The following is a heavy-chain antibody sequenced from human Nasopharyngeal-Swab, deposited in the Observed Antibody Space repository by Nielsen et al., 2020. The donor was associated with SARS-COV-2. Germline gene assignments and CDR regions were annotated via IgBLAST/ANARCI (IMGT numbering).Heavy chain of an antibody. D-gene: IGHD2-15*01. V-gene: IGHV3-48*01. Sequence: GESLKISCVASGFTFRSRSMNWVRQAPGKGLEWVSYINGDSSAKYYVDSVKGRFTISRDNAKNSLYLQMNSLRAEDTALYFCAKDKVVETGRGFDYWGQGTLVTVSS. J-gene: IGHJ4*02. CDR2: INGDSSAK. CDR1: GFTFRSRS. CDR3: AKDKVVETGRGFDY.